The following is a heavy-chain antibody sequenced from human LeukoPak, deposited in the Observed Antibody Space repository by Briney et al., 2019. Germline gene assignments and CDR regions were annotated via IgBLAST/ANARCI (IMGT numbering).Heavy chain of an antibody. D-gene: IGHD3-10*01. V-gene: IGHV3-23*01. CDR2: ISGSGGST. J-gene: IGHJ4*02. CDR1: GFTFSSYA. Sequence: PGGSLRLSCAASGFTFSSYAMSWARQAPGKGLEWVSAISGSGGSTYYADSVKGRFTISRDNSKNTLYLQMNSLRAEDTAVYYCAKDLRPTMVRGVLDYWGQGTLVTVSS. CDR3: AKDLRPTMVRGVLDY.